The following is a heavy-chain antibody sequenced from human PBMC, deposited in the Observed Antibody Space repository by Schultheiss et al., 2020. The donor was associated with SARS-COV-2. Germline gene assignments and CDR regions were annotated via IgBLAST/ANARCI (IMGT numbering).Heavy chain of an antibody. CDR3: ARSGGTIAFFDY. J-gene: IGHJ4*02. V-gene: IGHV3-7*01. D-gene: IGHD4/OR15-4a*01. CDR1: GFTFNSNW. CDR2: IKPDGSDQ. Sequence: GGSLRLSCAASGFTFNSNWMSWVRQAPGKGLEWVANIKPDGSDQYYVDSLRGRFTISRDNAKNSLYLQMNSLRDEDTALYYCARSGGTIAFFDYWGQGTLVTVSS.